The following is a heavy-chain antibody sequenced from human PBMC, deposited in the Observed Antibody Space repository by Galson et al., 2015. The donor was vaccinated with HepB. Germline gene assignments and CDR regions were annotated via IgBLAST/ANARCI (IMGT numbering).Heavy chain of an antibody. CDR3: ARGGGNCSSTSCYVNWFDP. CDR1: GYTFTSYA. CDR2: INTNTGNP. V-gene: IGHV7-4-1*02. J-gene: IGHJ5*02. D-gene: IGHD2-2*01. Sequence: SVKVSCKASGYTFTSYAMNWVRQAPGQGLEWMGWINTNTGNPTYAQGFTGRFVFSLDTSVSTAYLQISSLKAEDTAVYYCARGGGNCSSTSCYVNWFDPWGQGTLVTVSS.